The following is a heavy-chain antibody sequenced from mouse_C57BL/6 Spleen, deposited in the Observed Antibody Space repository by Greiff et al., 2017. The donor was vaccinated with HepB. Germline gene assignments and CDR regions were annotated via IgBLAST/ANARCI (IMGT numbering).Heavy chain of an antibody. Sequence: EVMLVESGAELVRPGASVKLSCTASGFNIKDDYMHWVKQRPEQGLEWIGWIDPENGDTEYASKFQGKATITADTSSNTAYLQLSSLTSEDSAVYYCTTYYGSSYYWGQGTLVTVSA. CDR2: IDPENGDT. CDR1: GFNIKDDY. J-gene: IGHJ3*01. D-gene: IGHD1-1*01. V-gene: IGHV14-4*01. CDR3: TTYYGSSYY.